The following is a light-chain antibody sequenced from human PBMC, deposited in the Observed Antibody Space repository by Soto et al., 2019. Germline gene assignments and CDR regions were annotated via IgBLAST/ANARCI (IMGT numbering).Light chain of an antibody. CDR2: GAS. V-gene: IGKV3-15*01. CDR3: QQYVSSPCT. CDR1: QSVSSN. Sequence: EIVMTQSPATLSVSPGERATLSCRASQSVSSNLAWYQQKPGQAPRLLIYGASTRATGIPARFSGSGSGTEFTLTISSLQSEDFAVFYCQQYVSSPCTFGQGTKVDIK. J-gene: IGKJ2*02.